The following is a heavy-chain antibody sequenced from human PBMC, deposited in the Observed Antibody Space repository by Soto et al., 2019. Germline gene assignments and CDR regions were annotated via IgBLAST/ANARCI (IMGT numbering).Heavy chain of an antibody. CDR2: ISAYNGNT. Sequence: QVQLVQSGAEVKKPGASVKVSCKASGYTFTSYGISWVRQAPGQGLEWMGWISAYNGNTNYAQKLQGRVTMTTDAATSTVYMERRSLSSDDTAVYDCAGDVPPYSSSSGPIDYWGQGTLVTVSS. CDR1: GYTFTSYG. CDR3: AGDVPPYSSSSGPIDY. V-gene: IGHV1-18*01. D-gene: IGHD6-6*01. J-gene: IGHJ4*02.